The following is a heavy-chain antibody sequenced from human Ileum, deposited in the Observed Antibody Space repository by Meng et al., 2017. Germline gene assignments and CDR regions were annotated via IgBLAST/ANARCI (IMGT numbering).Heavy chain of an antibody. CDR2: IYHSGLV. CDR3: AANSGKKVHS. Sequence: QVELREWGPGLVKLSGTLSLTCAVSGDSSSTTNGWNWVRQPPGEGLEWIGEIYHSGLVNYNLSLKSRVTLSIDKSKNQFSLKLISVTAADTGVYYCAANSGKKVHSWGQGTLVTVSS. V-gene: IGHV4-4*02. D-gene: IGHD4-23*01. J-gene: IGHJ4*02. CDR1: GDSSSTTNG.